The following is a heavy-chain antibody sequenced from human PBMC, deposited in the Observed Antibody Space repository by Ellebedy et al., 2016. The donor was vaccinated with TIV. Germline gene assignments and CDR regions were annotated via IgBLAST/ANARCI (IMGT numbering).Heavy chain of an antibody. J-gene: IGHJ4*02. CDR2: INSDGSST. D-gene: IGHD1-26*01. Sequence: GGSLRLSXAVSGFTFSSYWMHWVRQAPGKGLVWVSRINSDGSSTSYADSVKGRFTISRDNAKNTLHLQMNSLRGEDTAVYYCAREGVWDGHDWGQGTLVTVSS. CDR3: AREGVWDGHD. CDR1: GFTFSSYW. V-gene: IGHV3-74*01.